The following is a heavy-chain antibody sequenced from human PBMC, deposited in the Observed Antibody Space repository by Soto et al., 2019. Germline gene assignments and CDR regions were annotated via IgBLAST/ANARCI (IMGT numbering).Heavy chain of an antibody. CDR1: GGSFSGYY. CDR2: SNHSGST. V-gene: IGHV4-34*01. CDR3: ARGKWGATTVTKYYFDY. Sequence: PSETLSLTCAVYGGSFSGYYWSWIRQPPGKGLEWIGESNHSGSTNYNPSLKSLATISVDTSKYQLSLNVSSVTAADTAVYYCARGKWGATTVTKYYFDYWGQGTLVTVSS. D-gene: IGHD4-17*01. J-gene: IGHJ4*02.